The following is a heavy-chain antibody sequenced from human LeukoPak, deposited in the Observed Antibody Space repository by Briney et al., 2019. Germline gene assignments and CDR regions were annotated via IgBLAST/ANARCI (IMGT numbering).Heavy chain of an antibody. CDR1: GFTFSSYW. Sequence: GGSLRLSCAASGFTFSSYWMHWVRQAPGKGLVWVSRINSDGSCTSYADSVKGRFTISRDNAKNTLYLQMNSLRAEDTAVYYCARESYYGPDDYYYYGMDVWGQGTTVTVSS. D-gene: IGHD3-10*01. CDR3: ARESYYGPDDYYYYGMDV. V-gene: IGHV3-74*01. J-gene: IGHJ6*02. CDR2: INSDGSCT.